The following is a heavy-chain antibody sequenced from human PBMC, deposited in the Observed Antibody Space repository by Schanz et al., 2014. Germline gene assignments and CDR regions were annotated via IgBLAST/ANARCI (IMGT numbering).Heavy chain of an antibody. J-gene: IGHJ4*02. CDR2: ISYDGSNK. Sequence: QVQLVESGGGVVQPGRSLRLSCAAYGFTLSSYAMHWVRQAPGKGLEWVAVISYDGSNKYYADSVKGRFIISRDNSKNTLYLQMNSLRAEDTAVYYCAKDPSHGDYDYYFDYWGQGTLVTGSS. CDR1: GFTLSSYA. D-gene: IGHD3-22*01. V-gene: IGHV3-30-3*01. CDR3: AKDPSHGDYDYYFDY.